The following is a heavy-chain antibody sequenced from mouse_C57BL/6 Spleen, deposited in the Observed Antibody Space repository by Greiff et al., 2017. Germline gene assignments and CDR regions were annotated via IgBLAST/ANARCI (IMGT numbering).Heavy chain of an antibody. J-gene: IGHJ3*01. V-gene: IGHV1-15*01. CDR2: IDPETGGT. CDR1: GYTFTDYE. CDR3: TRGVGSWFAY. Sequence: QVQLKESGAELVRPGASVTLSCKASGYTFTDYEMHWVKQTPVHGLEWIGAIDPETGGTAYNQKFKGKAILTADKSSSTAYMELRSLTSEDSAVYYCTRGVGSWFAYWGQGTLVTVSA. D-gene: IGHD2-2*01.